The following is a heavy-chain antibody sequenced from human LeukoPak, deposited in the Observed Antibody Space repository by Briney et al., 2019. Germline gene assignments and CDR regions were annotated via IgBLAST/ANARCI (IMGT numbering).Heavy chain of an antibody. V-gene: IGHV3-23*01. CDR3: AKNGLPAATGGEERHKDA. CDR1: GFTFSSYA. J-gene: IGHJ6*02. Sequence: PGGSLRLSCAASGFTFSSYAMSWVRQAPGKGLEWVSSLNNRGDDTYYADSVKGRVTISRDNSKNTVYLQMNSLRAEDTATCYCAKNGLPAATGGEERHKDAWGQGTTVTVSS. CDR2: LNNRGDDT. D-gene: IGHD2-2*01.